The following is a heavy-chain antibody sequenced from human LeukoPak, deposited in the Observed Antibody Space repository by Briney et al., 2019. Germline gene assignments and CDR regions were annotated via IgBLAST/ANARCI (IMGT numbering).Heavy chain of an antibody. D-gene: IGHD3-16*01. CDR2: INHSEST. Sequence: SETLSLTCAVYGGFFSGYYWSWIRQPPGKGLEWIGEINHSESTNYNPPLKRRVTISVDTSKNQFSLKLSSVTAADTAVYYCARGGRLRFYYYMDVWGKGTTGTVSS. CDR3: ARGGRLRFYYYMDV. V-gene: IGHV4-34*01. CDR1: GGFFSGYY. J-gene: IGHJ6*03.